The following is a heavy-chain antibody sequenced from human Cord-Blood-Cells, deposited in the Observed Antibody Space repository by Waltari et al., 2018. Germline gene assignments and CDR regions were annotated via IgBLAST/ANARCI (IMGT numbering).Heavy chain of an antibody. CDR3: ARVVVTAIPDY. D-gene: IGHD2-21*02. CDR2: INHSGST. Sequence: QVQLQQWGAGLLKPSETLSLTCAVSGGSFSGYYWSWIRQPPGKGLEWIGEINHSGSTNYNPSLKSRVTISVDTSKNQFSLKLSSVTAADTAVYYCARVVVTAIPDYWGQGTLVTVSS. CDR1: GGSFSGYY. J-gene: IGHJ4*02. V-gene: IGHV4-34*01.